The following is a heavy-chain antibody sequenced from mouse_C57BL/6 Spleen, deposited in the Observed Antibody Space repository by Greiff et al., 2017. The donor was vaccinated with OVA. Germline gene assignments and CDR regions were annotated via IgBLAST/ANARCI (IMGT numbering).Heavy chain of an antibody. J-gene: IGHJ1*03. CDR1: GYSFTGYF. V-gene: IGHV1-20*01. CDR2: INPYNGDT. D-gene: IGHD1-1*01. Sequence: VQLQQSGPELVKPGDSVKISCKASGYSFTGYFMNWVMQSHGKSLEWIGRINPYNGDTFYNQKFTGKATLTVDKSSSTAHMERRSLTDEDAAVYYGARYDGSSYGYFDVWGTGTTVTVSS. CDR3: ARYDGSSYGYFDV.